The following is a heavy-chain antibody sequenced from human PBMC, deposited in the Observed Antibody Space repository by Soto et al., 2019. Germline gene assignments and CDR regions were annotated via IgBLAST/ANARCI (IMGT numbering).Heavy chain of an antibody. CDR3: ARLKGYSSGWYPLIYYDY. CDR1: GVSISRSNW. D-gene: IGHD6-19*01. J-gene: IGHJ4*02. V-gene: IGHV4-4*02. CDR2: LYPSGGT. Sequence: SETLSLTCSVSGVSISRSNWWTWVRQAPGKGLEWIGELYPSGGTTYNPSLQNRVTISVDKSKKWFSVTLSSVTAADTAVYYCARLKGYSSGWYPLIYYDYWGQGTLVTVSS.